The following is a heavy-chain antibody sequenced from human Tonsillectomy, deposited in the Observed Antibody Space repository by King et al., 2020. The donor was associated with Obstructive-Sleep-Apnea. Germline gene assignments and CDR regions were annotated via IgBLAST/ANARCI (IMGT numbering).Heavy chain of an antibody. V-gene: IGHV3-49*03. CDR1: GFTFGDYP. Sequence: VQLVESGGGLVQPGRSLRLSCAASGFTFGDYPMTWFRQAPGKGLEWVSFIRSTTYGWTTDHAASVKGRFTISRDDSKSIAYLQMNSLKTEDTAVYYCTRTKTTNFWYFDLWGRGTLVTVSS. J-gene: IGHJ2*01. CDR3: TRTKTTNFWYFDL. CDR2: IRSTTYGWTT. D-gene: IGHD3-3*01.